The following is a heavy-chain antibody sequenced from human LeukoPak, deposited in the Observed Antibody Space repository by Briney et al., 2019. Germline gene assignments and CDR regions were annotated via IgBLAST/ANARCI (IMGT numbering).Heavy chain of an antibody. CDR1: GFTFNNYW. J-gene: IGHJ6*02. D-gene: IGHD1-1*01. CDR2: INNDGSSA. Sequence: GGSLRLSCAASGFTFNNYWIHWVRQVPGKGLVWVSRINNDGSSASYVDSVKGRFTISRDNARNTLFLQMNSLRAEDTAVYYCARRGTGHGMDVWGQGTTVIVSS. V-gene: IGHV3-74*01. CDR3: ARRGTGHGMDV.